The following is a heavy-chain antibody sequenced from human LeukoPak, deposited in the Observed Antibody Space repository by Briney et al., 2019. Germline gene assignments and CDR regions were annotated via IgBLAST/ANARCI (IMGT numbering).Heavy chain of an antibody. D-gene: IGHD5-12*01. V-gene: IGHV1-18*01. Sequence: ASVKVSCKASGYTFTSYGISWVRQAPGQGLEWMGWISAYNGNTNYAQKLQGRVTMTRDTSISTAYMELSRLRSDDTAVYYCARPDSGYDMGYFDYWGQGTLVTVSS. J-gene: IGHJ4*02. CDR2: ISAYNGNT. CDR3: ARPDSGYDMGYFDY. CDR1: GYTFTSYG.